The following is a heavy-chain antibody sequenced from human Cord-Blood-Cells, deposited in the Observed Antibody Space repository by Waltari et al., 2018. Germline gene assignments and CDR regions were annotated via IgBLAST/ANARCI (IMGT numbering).Heavy chain of an antibody. Sequence: QVQLVQSGAEVKKPGASVKVSCKASGYTFPGYYMHWVRQAPGQGLEWMGWINPNSGGTNYAQKFQGWVTMTRDTSISTAYMELSRLRSDDTAVYYCARVYRGGSRYYYYGMDVWGQGTTVTVSS. CDR1: GYTFPGYY. D-gene: IGHD3-10*01. CDR3: ARVYRGGSRYYYYGMDV. CDR2: INPNSGGT. J-gene: IGHJ6*02. V-gene: IGHV1-2*04.